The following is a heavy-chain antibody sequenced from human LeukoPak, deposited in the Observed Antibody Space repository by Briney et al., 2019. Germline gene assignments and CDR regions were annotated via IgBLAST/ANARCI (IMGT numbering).Heavy chain of an antibody. CDR3: ARRYCSGGSCYSDNWFDP. Sequence: SEILSLTCTVSGVSISSSSYYWGWIRQPPGKGLEWIGSIYYSGSTYYNPSLKSRVTISVDTSKNQFSLKLSSVTAADTAVYYCARRYCSGGSCYSDNWFDPWGQGTLVTVSS. V-gene: IGHV4-39*01. D-gene: IGHD2-15*01. CDR2: IYYSGST. CDR1: GVSISSSSYY. J-gene: IGHJ5*02.